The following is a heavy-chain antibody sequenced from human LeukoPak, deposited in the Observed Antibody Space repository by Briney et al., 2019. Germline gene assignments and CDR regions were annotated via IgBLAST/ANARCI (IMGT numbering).Heavy chain of an antibody. D-gene: IGHD1-14*01. CDR2: ISSSGKA. CDR1: AGSITSTDFD. CDR3: ARFKGGTGLDY. J-gene: IGHJ4*01. Sequence: SETLSLTSAVSAGSITSTDFDWACIRQPPGQGFEWIATISSSGKAYYYPSLMSRVTISVDTSKNQFSLDVTSVTAADTGLFYCARFKGGTGLDYSGQGILVIVS. V-gene: IGHV4-39*01.